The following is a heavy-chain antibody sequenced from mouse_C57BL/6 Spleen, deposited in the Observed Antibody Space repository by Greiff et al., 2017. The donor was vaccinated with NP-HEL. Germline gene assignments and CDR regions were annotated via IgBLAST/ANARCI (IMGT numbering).Heavy chain of an antibody. V-gene: IGHV1-50*01. CDR3: ARGWLLPYFDY. J-gene: IGHJ2*01. CDR2: IDPSDSYT. D-gene: IGHD2-3*01. Sequence: QVQLQQPGAELVKPGASVKLSCKASGYTFTSYWMQWVKQRPGQGLEWIGEIDPSDSYTNYNQKFKGKATLTVDTSSSTAYMQLSSLTSEDSAVYYCARGWLLPYFDYWGQGTTLTVSS. CDR1: GYTFTSYW.